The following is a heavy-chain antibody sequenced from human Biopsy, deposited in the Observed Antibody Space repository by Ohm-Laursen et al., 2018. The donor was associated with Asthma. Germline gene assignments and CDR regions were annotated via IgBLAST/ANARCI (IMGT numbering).Heavy chain of an antibody. CDR1: GFTFMTYG. J-gene: IGHJ4*02. CDR3: ARDFSRAIMIGGGREHYFDF. D-gene: IGHD3-16*01. V-gene: IGHV3-33*01. Sequence: LRLSCSASGFTFMTYGMHWVRQVPGKGLEWVATVGSDESYTDHADSVKGRFTISRDNSKNTLHLQMNSLSPEDTAVYYCARDFSRAIMIGGGREHYFDFWGQGTLVTVSS. CDR2: VGSDESYT.